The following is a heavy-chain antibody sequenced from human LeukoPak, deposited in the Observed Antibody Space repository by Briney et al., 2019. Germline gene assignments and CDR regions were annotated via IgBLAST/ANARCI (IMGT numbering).Heavy chain of an antibody. CDR2: IKPDGSEK. V-gene: IGHV3-7*03. CDR3: AAGNYFDY. J-gene: IGHJ4*02. Sequence: QTGGSLRLSCAASGFTFSRYWMSWVRQAPGKGLEWVASIKPDGSEKYYVESVRGRFTISRDSAKNSLYLQMDSLRAEDTAVYYCAAGNYFDYWGQGTLVTVSS. CDR1: GFTFSRYW.